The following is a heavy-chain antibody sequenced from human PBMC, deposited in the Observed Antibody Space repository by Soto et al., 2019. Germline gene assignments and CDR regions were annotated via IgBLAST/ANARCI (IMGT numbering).Heavy chain of an antibody. J-gene: IGHJ6*02. V-gene: IGHV3-21*06. CDR1: GFMFSNHG. CDR2: ISSGSSYI. CDR3: ARSSGGSGKLWNYYGMDV. D-gene: IGHD3-10*01. Sequence: PGGSLRLSCAASGFMFSNHGMHWVRQAPGKGLEWVSSISSGSSYIYYADSVKGRFTISRDNAKNSLYLQMNSLRAEDTAVYYCARSSGGSGKLWNYYGMDVWGQGTTVTVSS.